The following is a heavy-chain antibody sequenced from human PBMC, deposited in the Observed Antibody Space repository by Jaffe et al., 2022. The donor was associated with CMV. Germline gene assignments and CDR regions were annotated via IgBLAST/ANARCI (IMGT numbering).Heavy chain of an antibody. CDR2: INAGNGNT. D-gene: IGHD6-13*01. V-gene: IGHV1-3*01. J-gene: IGHJ4*02. Sequence: QVQLVQSGAEVKKPGASVKVSCKASGYTFTSYAMHWVRQAPGQRLEWMGWINAGNGNTKYSQKFQGRVTITRDTSASTAYMELSSLRSEDTAVYYCARRQVIAAAGTQTYYFDYWGQGTLVTVSS. CDR1: GYTFTSYA. CDR3: ARRQVIAAAGTQTYYFDY.